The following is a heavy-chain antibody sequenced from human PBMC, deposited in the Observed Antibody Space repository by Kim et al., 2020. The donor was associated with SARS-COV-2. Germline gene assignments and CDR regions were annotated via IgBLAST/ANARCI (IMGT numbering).Heavy chain of an antibody. D-gene: IGHD3-10*01. J-gene: IGHJ4*02. V-gene: IGHV3-21*01. CDR3: ARVKDPTKSKITMVRGVIITGLGY. CDR2: ISSSSSYI. Sequence: GGSLRLSCAASGFTFSSYSMNWVRQAPGKGLEWVSSISSSSSYIYYADSVKGRFTISRDNAKNSLYLQMNSLRAEDTAVYYCARVKDPTKSKITMVRGVIITGLGYWGQGTLVTVSS. CDR1: GFTFSSYS.